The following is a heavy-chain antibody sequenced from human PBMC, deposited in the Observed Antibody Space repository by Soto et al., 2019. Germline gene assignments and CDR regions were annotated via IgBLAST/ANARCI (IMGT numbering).Heavy chain of an antibody. J-gene: IGHJ4*02. Sequence: EVQLLESGGGLVQPGGSLRLSCAASGCTFSSYAMSWVRQAPGKGLEWVSAISGSGGSTYYADSVKGRFTISRDNSKNTLYLQMNSLRAEDTAVYYCAKDPAVYYSKTTYWGQGTLVTVSS. V-gene: IGHV3-23*01. D-gene: IGHD4-4*01. CDR2: ISGSGGST. CDR1: GCTFSSYA. CDR3: AKDPAVYYSKTTY.